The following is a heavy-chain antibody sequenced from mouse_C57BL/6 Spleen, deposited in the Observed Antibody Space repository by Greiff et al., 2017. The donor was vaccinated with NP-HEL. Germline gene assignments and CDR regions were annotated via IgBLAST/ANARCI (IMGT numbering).Heavy chain of an antibody. CDR2: IDPSDSYT. D-gene: IGHD2-3*01. CDR3: ARHDGYPYYAMDY. CDR1: GYTFTSYW. V-gene: IGHV1-69*01. J-gene: IGHJ4*01. Sequence: QVQLKQPGAELVMPGASVKLSCKASGYTFTSYWMHWVKQRPGQGLEWIGEIDPSDSYTNYNQKFKGKSTLTVDKSSSTAYMQLSSLTSEDSAVYYCARHDGYPYYAMDYWGQGTSVTVSS.